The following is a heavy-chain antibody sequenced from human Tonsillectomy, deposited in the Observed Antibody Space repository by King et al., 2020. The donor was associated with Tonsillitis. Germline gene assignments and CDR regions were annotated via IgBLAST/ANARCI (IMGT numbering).Heavy chain of an antibody. V-gene: IGHV4-59*01. CDR3: ARGKVCSGYYCAYGMDV. CDR1: GGSISIYY. J-gene: IGHJ6*02. CDR2: IHYSGST. D-gene: IGHD3-22*01. Sequence: VQLQESGPGLVKPSETLSLTCTVSGGSISIYYWSWIRQPPGKGLEWIGYIHYSGSTNYNPSLKSRVTISIDTSKNQFSLKLSCVTAADTAVYSCARGKVCSGYYCAYGMDVWGQGTTVTVSS.